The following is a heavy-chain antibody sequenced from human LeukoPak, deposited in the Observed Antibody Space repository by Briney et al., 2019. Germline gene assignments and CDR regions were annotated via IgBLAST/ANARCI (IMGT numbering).Heavy chain of an antibody. J-gene: IGHJ4*02. V-gene: IGHV3-11*05. CDR3: ARADRTSWFDY. CDR2: ISNSGSST. Sequence: PGGSLRLSCAASRFTFGDYYMVWIRQAPGKGLEWVSYISNSGSSTKYADSVKGRFTISRDNAKNSLPLQMNSVRPEDTAVYYCARADRTSWFDYWGQGTLVTVSS. D-gene: IGHD2-2*01. CDR1: RFTFGDYY.